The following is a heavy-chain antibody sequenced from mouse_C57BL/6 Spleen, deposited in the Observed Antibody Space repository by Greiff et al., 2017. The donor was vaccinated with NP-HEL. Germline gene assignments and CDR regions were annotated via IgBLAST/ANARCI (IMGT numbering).Heavy chain of an antibody. CDR1: GFTFSSYA. Sequence: EVMLVESGEGLVKPGGSLKLSCAASGFTFSSYAMSWVRQTPEKRLEWVAYISSGGDYIYYADTVKGRFTISRDNARNTLYLQMSSLKSEDTAMYYCTRRAQLSYWYFDVWGTGTTVTVSS. D-gene: IGHD3-3*01. CDR2: ISSGGDYI. V-gene: IGHV5-9-1*02. CDR3: TRRAQLSYWYFDV. J-gene: IGHJ1*03.